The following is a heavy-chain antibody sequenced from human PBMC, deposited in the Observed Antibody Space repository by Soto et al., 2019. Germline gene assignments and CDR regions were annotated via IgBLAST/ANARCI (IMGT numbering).Heavy chain of an antibody. CDR1: GFTFSSAW. V-gene: IGHV3-15*07. D-gene: IGHD2-2*01. CDR3: TTVVLVPAASVADYYGMDV. Sequence: GGSLSLSCAASGFTFSSAWMNWVRQAPGKGLEWVGRIKSKTDGGTTDYAAPVKGRFTISRDDSKNTLYLQMISLKTEDTAVYYCTTVVLVPAASVADYYGMDVWGQGTTVTVSS. J-gene: IGHJ6*02. CDR2: IKSKTDGGTT.